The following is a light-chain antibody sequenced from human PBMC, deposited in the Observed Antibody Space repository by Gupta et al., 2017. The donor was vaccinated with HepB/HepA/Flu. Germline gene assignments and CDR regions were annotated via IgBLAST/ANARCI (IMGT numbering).Light chain of an antibody. J-gene: IGKJ4*01. CDR3: QQAKRLPVT. V-gene: IGKV1-12*01. CDR2: ATF. CDR1: QRVDTW. Sequence: DIQLTQSPAAVSASVGQSVTITCRASQRVDTWLAWYQHKPGKAPKLLIYATFSLQSGAPSRFRGSGSGTSFSLTISNLQPEDSATYFCQQAKRLPVTFGRGTRVEI.